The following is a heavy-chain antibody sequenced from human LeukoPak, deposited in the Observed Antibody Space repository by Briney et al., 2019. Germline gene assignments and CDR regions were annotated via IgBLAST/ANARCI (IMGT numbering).Heavy chain of an antibody. D-gene: IGHD3-22*01. CDR3: ARGLKYYYDSSGYFDYFDY. CDR1: GGSISSYY. J-gene: IGHJ4*02. Sequence: SETLSLTCTVSGGSISSYYWSWIRQPPGKGLEWIGYIYYSGSTNYNPSLKSRVTISVDTSKNQFSLKLSSVTAADTAVYYCARGLKYYYDSSGYFDYFDYWGQGTPVTVSS. CDR2: IYYSGST. V-gene: IGHV4-59*01.